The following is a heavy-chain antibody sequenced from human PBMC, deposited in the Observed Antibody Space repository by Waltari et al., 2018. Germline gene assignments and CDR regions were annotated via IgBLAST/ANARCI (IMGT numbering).Heavy chain of an antibody. Sequence: QVQLVQSGAEVKKPGASVKVSCKASGYTFTGYYMHWVRPAPGQGLEWMGRINTNTGNPTYAQGFTGRFVFSLDTSVNTAYLQISSLKAEDTAVYYCAQMYYYDSSGRAGIDYWGQGTLVTVSS. CDR1: GYTFTGYY. J-gene: IGHJ4*02. V-gene: IGHV7-4-1*02. CDR3: AQMYYYDSSGRAGIDY. CDR2: INTNTGNP. D-gene: IGHD3-22*01.